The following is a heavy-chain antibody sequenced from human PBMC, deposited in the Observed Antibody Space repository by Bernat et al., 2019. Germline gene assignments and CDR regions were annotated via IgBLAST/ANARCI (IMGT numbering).Heavy chain of an antibody. D-gene: IGHD3-10*01. CDR2: ISSSSSYT. Sequence: QVQLVESGGGLVKPGGSLRLSCAASGFTFSAYYMSWIRQAPGKGLEWVSYISSSSSYTNYADSVKGRFTISRDNAKNSLYLQMNSLRAEDTAVYYCARTSPDTMVRGATDYWGQGTLVTVSS. CDR3: ARTSPDTMVRGATDY. CDR1: GFTFSAYY. J-gene: IGHJ4*02. V-gene: IGHV3-11*05.